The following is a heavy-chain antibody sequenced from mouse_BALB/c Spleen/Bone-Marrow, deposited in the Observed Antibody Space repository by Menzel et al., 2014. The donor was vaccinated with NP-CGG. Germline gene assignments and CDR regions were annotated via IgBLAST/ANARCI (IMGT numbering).Heavy chain of an antibody. V-gene: IGHV5-17*02. D-gene: IGHD2-4*01. CDR3: ARYYDFWFGY. Sequence: EVQGVESGGGLVQPGGSRKLSCAASGFTFSSFGMHWVRQAPEKGLEWVAYISSGSRTIYSADTVKGRFTISRDNPKNTLFLQMTSIKSEDAAMYYCARYYDFWFGYWGQGTLVTVSA. J-gene: IGHJ3*01. CDR2: ISSGSRTI. CDR1: GFTFSSFG.